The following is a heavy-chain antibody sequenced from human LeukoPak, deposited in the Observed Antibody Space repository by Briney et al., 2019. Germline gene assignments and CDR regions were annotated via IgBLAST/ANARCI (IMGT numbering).Heavy chain of an antibody. CDR2: ISYDGSNK. CDR3: IGRGSYYFEYFQH. V-gene: IGHV3-30-3*01. D-gene: IGHD1-26*01. Sequence: GGSLRLSCAASGFTFSSYAMHWVRQAPGKGLEWVAVISYDGSNKYYADSVKGRFTISRDNSKNTLYLQMNSLRAEDTAVYYCIGRGSYYFEYFQHWGQGTLVTVSS. J-gene: IGHJ1*01. CDR1: GFTFSSYA.